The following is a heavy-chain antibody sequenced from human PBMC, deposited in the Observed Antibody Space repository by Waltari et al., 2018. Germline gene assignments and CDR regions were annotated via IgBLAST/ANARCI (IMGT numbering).Heavy chain of an antibody. CDR2: IYHSGST. V-gene: IGHV4-31*03. D-gene: IGHD2-15*01. CDR1: GGSISSGGYY. Sequence: QVQLQESGPGLVKPSQTLSLTCTVSGGSISSGGYYWSWIRPHPGKGLEWIEYIYHSGSTYYNPSLKSRVTISVDRSKNQFSLKLSSVTAADTAVYYCARAIVVVAATLRWFDPWGQGTLVTVSS. J-gene: IGHJ5*02. CDR3: ARAIVVVAATLRWFDP.